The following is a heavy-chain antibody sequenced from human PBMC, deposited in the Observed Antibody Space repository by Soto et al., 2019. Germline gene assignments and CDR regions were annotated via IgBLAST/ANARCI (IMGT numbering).Heavy chain of an antibody. J-gene: IGHJ6*02. CDR2: INPSGGST. Sequence: ASVKVSCKASGYTFTSYYMHWVRQAPGQGLEWMGIINPSGGSTNYAQKFQGRVTMTRDTSTSTVYMELSSLRSEDTAVYYCASEGPAGPRRYSSGWYSVGRDYYYYYGMDVWGQGTTVTVSS. CDR1: GYTFTSYY. V-gene: IGHV1-46*01. D-gene: IGHD6-19*01. CDR3: ASEGPAGPRRYSSGWYSVGRDYYYYYGMDV.